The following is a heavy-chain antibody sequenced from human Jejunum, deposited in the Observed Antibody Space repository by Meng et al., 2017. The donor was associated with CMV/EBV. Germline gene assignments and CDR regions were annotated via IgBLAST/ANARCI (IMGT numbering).Heavy chain of an antibody. D-gene: IGHD2-21*01. CDR3: ARGNRASGGDFDY. Sequence: TCIVSGASMKSNYWSWIRQPPGKGLEWIGNIYYTGTTNYNPSLKSRVIILIDTSNKQFSLQVGSVTAADTAVYYCARGNRASGGDFDYWGQGTLVTVSS. CDR2: IYYTGTT. V-gene: IGHV4-59*01. J-gene: IGHJ4*02. CDR1: GASMKSNY.